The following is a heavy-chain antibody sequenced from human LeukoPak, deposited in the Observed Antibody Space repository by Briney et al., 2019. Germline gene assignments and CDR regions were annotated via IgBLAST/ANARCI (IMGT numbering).Heavy chain of an antibody. CDR1: GFIFSSYV. CDR2: ISSSGSTI. CDR3: ARVWSGYSNSDY. V-gene: IGHV3-48*01. D-gene: IGHD3-3*01. Sequence: GGSLRLSCAASGFIFSSYVMTWVRQAPGKGLESVSYISSSGSTILYADSVKGRFTISRDKAKNSLYLQMNSLRGDDTAVYYCARVWSGYSNSDYWGQGTLVTVSA. J-gene: IGHJ4*02.